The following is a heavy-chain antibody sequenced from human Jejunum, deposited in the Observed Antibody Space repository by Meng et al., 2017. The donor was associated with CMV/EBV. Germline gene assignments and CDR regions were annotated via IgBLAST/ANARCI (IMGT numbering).Heavy chain of an antibody. D-gene: IGHD6-19*01. J-gene: IGHJ4*02. CDR2: ITRSATSK. Sequence: FGFTFSNYEMNWVRQAPGKGLEWVSYITRSATSKHYAASVKGRFTISRDDAERSLFLHMDSLRAEDTAVYYCARDMDGTSASYDFWGQGTLGTVSS. CDR1: GFTFSNYE. V-gene: IGHV3-48*03. CDR3: ARDMDGTSASYDF.